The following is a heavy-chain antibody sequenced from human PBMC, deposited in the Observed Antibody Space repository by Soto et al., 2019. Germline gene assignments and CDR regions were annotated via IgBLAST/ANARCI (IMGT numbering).Heavy chain of an antibody. CDR3: ARDSSGRHDY. CDR2: IYQSGTT. D-gene: IGHD3-22*01. V-gene: IGHV4-61*01. Sequence: KTSETLSLTCSVSGGSVRSGSYYWTWIRQPPGKGLEWIGYIYQSGTTNYNASLKSRVTISIDTSKNQFFLKLNSVIAADTAVYYCARDSSGRHDYWGQGTLVTVSS. J-gene: IGHJ4*02. CDR1: GGSVRSGSYY.